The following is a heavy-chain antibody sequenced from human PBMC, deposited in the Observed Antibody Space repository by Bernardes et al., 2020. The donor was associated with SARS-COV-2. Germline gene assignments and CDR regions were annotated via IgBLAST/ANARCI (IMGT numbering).Heavy chain of an antibody. D-gene: IGHD1-26*01. CDR3: AKPQWELLN. Sequence: GSLRLSCTASGFTFNNYGMSWVRQAPGKGLEWVSSISDSGSGTYYADSVKGRFTISRDKSKSTVYLQMNSLRADDTAVYYCAKPQWELLNWGQGTLVTVSS. CDR2: ISDSGSGT. V-gene: IGHV3-23*01. CDR1: GFTFNNYG. J-gene: IGHJ4*02.